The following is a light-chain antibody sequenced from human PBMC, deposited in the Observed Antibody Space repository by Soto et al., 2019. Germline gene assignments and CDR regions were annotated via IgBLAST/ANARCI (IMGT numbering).Light chain of an antibody. CDR1: QSISNY. V-gene: IGKV1-39*01. J-gene: IGKJ1*01. Sequence: DIQMTQSPSSLSASVGDRVTITCRASQSISNYLNWYQQKPGKAPKLLIYAASSMQSGVPSRFSGSGSATDFTITISSPQPDDSATYYCQQSFSPLWTFGQGTKVEV. CDR3: QQSFSPLWT. CDR2: AAS.